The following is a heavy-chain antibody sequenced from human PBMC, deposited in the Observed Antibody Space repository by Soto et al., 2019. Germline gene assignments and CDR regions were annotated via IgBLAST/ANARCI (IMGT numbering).Heavy chain of an antibody. CDR2: IYSGGST. V-gene: IGHV3-53*02. CDR1: GFTVSSNY. J-gene: IGHJ4*02. D-gene: IGHD4-17*01. CDR3: ARDKYGDYVFDY. Sequence: EVQLVETGGGLIQPGGSLRLSCAASGFTVSSNYMSWVRQAPGKGLEWVSVIYSGGSTYYADSVKGRFTISRDKSKNTLYLQMNSLRAEDTAVYYCARDKYGDYVFDYWGQGTLVTVSS.